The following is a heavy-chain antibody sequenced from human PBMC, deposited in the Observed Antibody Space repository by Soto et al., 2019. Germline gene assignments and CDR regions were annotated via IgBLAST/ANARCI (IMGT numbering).Heavy chain of an antibody. CDR1: GGSFSGYY. V-gene: IGHV4-34*01. Sequence: PSEALSLTCAVYGGSFSGYYWTWIRQPPGTGLEWIGEINHSGSTNYNPSLKSRVTISVDTSKNQFSLRLTSVTAADTAVYYCARDTSSTSLRAEYFQFWGQGTQVTVSS. D-gene: IGHD6-13*01. CDR2: INHSGST. J-gene: IGHJ1*01. CDR3: ARDTSSTSLRAEYFQF.